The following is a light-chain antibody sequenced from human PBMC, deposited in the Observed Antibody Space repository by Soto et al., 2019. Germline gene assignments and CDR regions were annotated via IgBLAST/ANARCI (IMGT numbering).Light chain of an antibody. CDR3: SSYAGSATVV. V-gene: IGLV2-8*01. CDR1: SRDIGAYDV. J-gene: IGLJ2*01. Sequence: QSALTQPPSVSGSLGQSVTISCTGSSRDIGAYDVVSWYQQHPGKAPKLILYGVFRRPSGVPDRISGSKSGSAASMTVSGLQTEEEAAYYCSSYAGSATVVFGTGTKLTVL. CDR2: GVF.